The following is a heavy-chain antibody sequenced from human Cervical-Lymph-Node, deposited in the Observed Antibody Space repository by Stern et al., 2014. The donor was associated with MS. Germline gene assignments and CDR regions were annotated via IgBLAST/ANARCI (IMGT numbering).Heavy chain of an antibody. CDR1: SGSISSGGYY. CDR3: ARSYELRSGSYYGPTDY. D-gene: IGHD3-10*01. V-gene: IGHV4-31*03. J-gene: IGHJ4*02. CDR2: LFYNGNT. Sequence: VQLVESGPGLVKPSQTLSLTCTVSSGSISSGGYYLNWIRPHPGEGLEGIGSLFYNGNTFYSPSLKSRVSMSIDTSENQFSLNLNSVTAADTAVYYCARSYELRSGSYYGPTDYWGQGTLVTVSS.